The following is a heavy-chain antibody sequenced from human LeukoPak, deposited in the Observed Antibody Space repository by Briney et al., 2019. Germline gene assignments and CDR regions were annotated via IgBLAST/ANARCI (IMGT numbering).Heavy chain of an antibody. CDR3: ARDGYNYAVSGA. Sequence: SETLSLTCTVSGVSISSGSYYWSWIRQPAGKGLEWIGRIYTSGSTNYNPSLKSRVTISVDTSKNQFSLKLSSVTAADTAVYYCARDGYNYAVSGAWGQGTLVTVSS. V-gene: IGHV4-61*02. D-gene: IGHD5-24*01. J-gene: IGHJ5*02. CDR1: GVSISSGSYY. CDR2: IYTSGST.